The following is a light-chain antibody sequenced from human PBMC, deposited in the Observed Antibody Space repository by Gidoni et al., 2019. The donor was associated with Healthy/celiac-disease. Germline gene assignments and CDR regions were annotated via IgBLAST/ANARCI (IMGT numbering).Light chain of an antibody. J-gene: IGKJ1*01. CDR1: QSVSSY. CDR2: DAS. CDR3: QQRSNWPRGT. Sequence: EIVLTQSPATLSLSPGERATLSCRASQSVSSYLAWYQQKPGQAPRRLIYDASNRATGIPARFSGSGSGTDFTLTISSLEPEDFAVYYCQQRSNWPRGTFXQXTKVEIK. V-gene: IGKV3-11*01.